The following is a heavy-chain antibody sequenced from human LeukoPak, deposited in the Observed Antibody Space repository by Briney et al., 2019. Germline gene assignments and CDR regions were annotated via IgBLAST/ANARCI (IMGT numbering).Heavy chain of an antibody. CDR2: IYTSGST. J-gene: IGHJ6*03. CDR3: ARDLQAYYYYYMDV. CDR1: GGSISSYY. Sequence: SETLSLTCTVSGGSISSYYWSWIRQPAGKGLEWIGRIYTSGSTNYNPSLKSRVTMSVDTSKNQFSLKLSSVTAADTAVYYCARDLQAYYYYYMDVWGKGTTVTISS. V-gene: IGHV4-4*07. D-gene: IGHD1-1*01.